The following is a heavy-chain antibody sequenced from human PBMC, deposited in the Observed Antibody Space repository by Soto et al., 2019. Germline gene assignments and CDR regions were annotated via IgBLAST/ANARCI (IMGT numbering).Heavy chain of an antibody. J-gene: IGHJ6*02. Sequence: QVQLQQWGTGLLKPSETLSLTCAVYGGSFSGYYWSWIRQPPGKGLEWIGEINHSGSTNYNPSLKSRVTISVDTSKNQFSLKLSSVTAADTAVYYCATSWGDTAMVRHYYYGMDVWGQGTTVTVSS. D-gene: IGHD5-18*01. CDR1: GGSFSGYY. V-gene: IGHV4-34*01. CDR2: INHSGST. CDR3: ATSWGDTAMVRHYYYGMDV.